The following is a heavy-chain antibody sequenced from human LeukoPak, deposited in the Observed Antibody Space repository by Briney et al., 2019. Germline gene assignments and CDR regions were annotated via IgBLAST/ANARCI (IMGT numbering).Heavy chain of an antibody. Sequence: PGGSLRLSCAASGFTFDDYAMHWVRQAPGKGLEWVSGISWNSGSIGYADSVKGRFTISRGNAKNSLYLQMNSLRAEDTALYYCAKTRGYDFWSGYFDYWGQGTLVTVSS. D-gene: IGHD3-3*01. CDR3: AKTRGYDFWSGYFDY. J-gene: IGHJ4*02. CDR2: ISWNSGSI. CDR1: GFTFDDYA. V-gene: IGHV3-9*01.